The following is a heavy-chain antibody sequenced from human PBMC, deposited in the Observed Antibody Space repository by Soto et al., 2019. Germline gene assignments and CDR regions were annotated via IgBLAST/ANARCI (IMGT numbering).Heavy chain of an antibody. CDR3: ARAIPGPFWSSYQSYYYGMDV. CDR1: GFTFSSYW. V-gene: IGHV3-74*01. CDR2: INSDGSST. J-gene: IGHJ6*02. D-gene: IGHD2-2*01. Sequence: GGSLRLSCAASGFTFSSYWMHWVRQAPGKGLVWVSRINSDGSSTSYADSVKGRFTISRDNAKNTLYLQMNSLRAEDTAVYYCARAIPGPFWSSYQSYYYGMDVWGQGTTVTVSS.